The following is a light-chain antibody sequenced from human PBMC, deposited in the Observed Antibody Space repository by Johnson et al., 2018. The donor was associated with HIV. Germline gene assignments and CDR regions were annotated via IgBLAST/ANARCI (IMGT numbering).Light chain of an antibody. V-gene: IGLV1-51*02. CDR3: GTWDSSLSAYV. CDR2: ENN. J-gene: IGLJ1*01. Sequence: QPVLTQPPSVSAAPGQKVTISCSGSSSNIGNNYVSWYQQLPGTAPKLLIYENNKRPSGIPDRFSGSKSCTSATLGITGLQTGDEADYYCGTWDSSLSAYVFGTGTKVTVL. CDR1: SSNIGNNY.